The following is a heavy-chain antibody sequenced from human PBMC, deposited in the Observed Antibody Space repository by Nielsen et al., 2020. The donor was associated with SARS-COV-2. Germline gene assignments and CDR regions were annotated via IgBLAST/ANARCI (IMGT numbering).Heavy chain of an antibody. D-gene: IGHD3-10*01. CDR1: GFTFDDYG. V-gene: IGHV3-20*04. CDR2: INWNGGST. CDR3: ASGSGSPTEGYGMDV. Sequence: GESLKISCAASGFTFDDYGMSWVRQAPGKGLEWVSGINWNGGSTGYADSVKGRFTISRDNAKNSLYLQMNSLRAEDTALYYCASGSGSPTEGYGMDVWGQGTTVTVSS. J-gene: IGHJ6*02.